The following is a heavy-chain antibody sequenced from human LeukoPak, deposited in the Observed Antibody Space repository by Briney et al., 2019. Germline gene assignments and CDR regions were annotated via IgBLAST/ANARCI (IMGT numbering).Heavy chain of an antibody. J-gene: IGHJ6*02. CDR3: ARVWYSYSSGPPDYYGMDV. D-gene: IGHD6-19*01. V-gene: IGHV1-18*01. CDR1: GYTFTSYG. Sequence: ASVKVSCKASGYTFTSYGISWVRQAPGQGLEWMGWISAYNGNTNYAQKLQGRVTMTTDTSTSTAYMELRSLRSDDTAVYYCARVWYSYSSGPPDYYGMDVWGQGTTVTVSS. CDR2: ISAYNGNT.